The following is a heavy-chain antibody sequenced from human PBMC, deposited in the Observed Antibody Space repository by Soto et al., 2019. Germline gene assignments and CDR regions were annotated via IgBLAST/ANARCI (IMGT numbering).Heavy chain of an antibody. CDR1: GFTFSFYP. D-gene: IGHD6-6*01. CDR2: IWSDGSNK. J-gene: IGHJ4*02. V-gene: IGHV3-33*08. CDR3: AGGPRLFDY. Sequence: PGGSLRLSCASSGFTFSFYPMSWVRQAPGKGLEWVAVIWSDGSNKYYADSVKGRFTISRDNSKNTLYLQMNSLRAEDTAVYYCAGGPRLFDYWGQGTLVTVSS.